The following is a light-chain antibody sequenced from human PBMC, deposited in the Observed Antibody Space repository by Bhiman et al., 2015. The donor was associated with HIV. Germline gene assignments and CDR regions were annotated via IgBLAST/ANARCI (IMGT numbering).Light chain of an antibody. V-gene: IGLV1-47*01. CDR2: GTN. Sequence: QSVLTQPPSASGTPGQRVTISCSGSSSNIGSNYVYWYQLLPGATPKLLIYGTNQRPSGVPDRFSGSKSGNTASLTISGLQAEDEADYYCCSYAGSYSVFGGGTKLTVL. J-gene: IGLJ2*01. CDR3: CSYAGSYSV. CDR1: SSNIGSNY.